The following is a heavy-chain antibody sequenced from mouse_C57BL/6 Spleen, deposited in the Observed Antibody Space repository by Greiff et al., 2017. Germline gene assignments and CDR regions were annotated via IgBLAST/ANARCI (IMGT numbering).Heavy chain of an antibody. CDR2: INPYNGDT. V-gene: IGHV1-20*01. CDR3: AQSSYAIDF. Sequence: VQLKESGPELVKPGDSVKISCKASGYSFTGYFMNWVMQSHGKSLEWIGRINPYNGDTFYNQKFKGKATLTVDKSSSTAHMELRSLTSEDSAVYYCAQSSYAIDFWGQGTSVTVSS. CDR1: GYSFTGYF. D-gene: IGHD1-1*01. J-gene: IGHJ4*01.